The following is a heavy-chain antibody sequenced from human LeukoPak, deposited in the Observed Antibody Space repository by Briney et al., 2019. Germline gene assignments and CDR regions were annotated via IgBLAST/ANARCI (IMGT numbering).Heavy chain of an antibody. CDR2: IHYSGST. CDR3: ARYLTRDGWFDS. V-gene: IGHV4-59*01. J-gene: IGHJ5*01. CDR1: GGSISSYY. Sequence: KSSETLSLTCTVSGGSISSYYWSWIRQPPGKGLEWIGYIHYSGSTNYNPSLKSRVTISVDTSRNQFSLKQSSVTAADTAVYYCARYLTRDGWFDSWGQGTLVTVSP. D-gene: IGHD2-8*01.